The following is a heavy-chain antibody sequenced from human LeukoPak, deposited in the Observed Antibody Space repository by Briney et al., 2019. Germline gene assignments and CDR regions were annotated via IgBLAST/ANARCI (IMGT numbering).Heavy chain of an antibody. CDR1: GYGFSIYW. J-gene: IGHJ3*01. CDR3: ARHHIVATIMGAFDV. D-gene: IGHD5-12*01. Sequence: GESLKISCMGSGYGFSIYWIGWGPQFPGKGRGGLGIVYPSDSDTRYSPSFEGRGTISADKSTTTAYLQWSSLKASDTAMYDCARHHIVATIMGAFDVWGQGTMVTVSS. V-gene: IGHV5-51*01. CDR2: VYPSDSDT.